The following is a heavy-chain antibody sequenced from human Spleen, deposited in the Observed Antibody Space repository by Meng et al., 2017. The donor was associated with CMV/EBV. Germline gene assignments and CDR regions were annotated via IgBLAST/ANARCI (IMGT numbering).Heavy chain of an antibody. Sequence: GESLKISCAASGFTFSSYAMRWVRQAPGKGLEWVASIHYDGAKSYSADSVKGRFTISRDNSKNTLYLEMHSLRVEDTAVYYCAIVLPLGIWGQGTMVTVSS. V-gene: IGHV3-30*02. CDR3: AIVLPLGI. CDR1: GFTFSSYA. D-gene: IGHD2-8*01. CDR2: IHYDGAKS. J-gene: IGHJ3*02.